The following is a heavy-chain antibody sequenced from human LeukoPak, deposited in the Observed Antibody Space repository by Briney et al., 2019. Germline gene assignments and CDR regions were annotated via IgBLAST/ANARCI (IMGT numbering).Heavy chain of an antibody. D-gene: IGHD5-12*01. Sequence: GGSLRLSCAASGFTFSSYSMNWVRQAPGKGLEWVSSISSSSSYVYYADSVKGRFTISRDNAKNSLYLQMNSLRAEDTAVYYCARVGWLRFENAFDIWGQGTMVTVSS. CDR1: GFTFSSYS. J-gene: IGHJ3*02. CDR3: ARVGWLRFENAFDI. CDR2: ISSSSSYV. V-gene: IGHV3-21*01.